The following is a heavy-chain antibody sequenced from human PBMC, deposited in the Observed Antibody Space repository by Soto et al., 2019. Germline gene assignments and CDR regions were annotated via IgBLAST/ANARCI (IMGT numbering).Heavy chain of an antibody. CDR3: ARVGPYCSGGSCYPRRYYYYMDV. J-gene: IGHJ6*03. CDR2: INHSGST. D-gene: IGHD2-15*01. V-gene: IGHV4-34*01. CDR1: GGSFSGYY. Sequence: SETLSLTCAVYGGSFSGYYWSWIRQPPGKGLEWIGEINHSGSTNYNPSLKSRVTISVDTSKNQFSLKLSSVTAADTAVYYCARVGPYCSGGSCYPRRYYYYMDVWGKGTTVTVSS.